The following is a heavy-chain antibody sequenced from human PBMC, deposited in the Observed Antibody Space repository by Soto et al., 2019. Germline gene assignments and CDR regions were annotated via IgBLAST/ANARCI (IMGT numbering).Heavy chain of an antibody. Sequence: EVQLVESGGGLVQPGGSLELSCAASGFTFSASAMHWVRQASGKGLEWVGRIRSNGRTAYAASMQGRFTISRDDSKKTAYLQVNSLKTDDTAVYYCARLDCSGGSCYPYYFEHWGQGALVTVSA. CDR3: ARLDCSGGSCYPYYFEH. CDR2: IRSNGRT. J-gene: IGHJ4*02. CDR1: GFTFSASA. V-gene: IGHV3-73*02. D-gene: IGHD2-15*01.